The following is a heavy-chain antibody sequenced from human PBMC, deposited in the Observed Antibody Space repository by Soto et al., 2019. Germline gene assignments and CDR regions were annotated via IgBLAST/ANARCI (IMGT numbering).Heavy chain of an antibody. D-gene: IGHD5-18*01. CDR2: IYYSGST. J-gene: IGHJ6*02. V-gene: IGHV4-31*03. CDR1: GGSISSGGYY. Sequence: QVQLQESGPGLVKPSQTLSLTCTVSGGSISSGGYYWSWIRQHPGKGLEWIGYIYYSGSTYYNPSLKSRVTISVDTSKNQFSLKLSSVTAADTAVYYCARDGRIQLAYGMDVWGQGTTVTVSS. CDR3: ARDGRIQLAYGMDV.